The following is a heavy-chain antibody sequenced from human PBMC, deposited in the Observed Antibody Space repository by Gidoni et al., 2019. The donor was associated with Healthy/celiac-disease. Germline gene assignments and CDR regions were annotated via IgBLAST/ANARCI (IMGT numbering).Heavy chain of an antibody. D-gene: IGHD3-22*01. Sequence: QVQLQESGPGLVKPSETLSLTCTVSGGSVSSGSYYWSWIRQPPGKGLEWIGYIYYSGSTNYNPSLKSRVTISVDTSKNQFSLKLSSVTAADTAVYYCARVDSSGYPIDYWGQGTLVTVSS. CDR1: GGSVSSGSYY. J-gene: IGHJ4*02. V-gene: IGHV4-61*01. CDR2: IYYSGST. CDR3: ARVDSSGYPIDY.